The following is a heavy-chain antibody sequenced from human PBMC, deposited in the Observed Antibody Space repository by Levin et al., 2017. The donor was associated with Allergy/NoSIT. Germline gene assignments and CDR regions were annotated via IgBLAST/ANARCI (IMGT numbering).Heavy chain of an antibody. CDR3: AKAERSNDFWSGYLHYYYYYGMDG. V-gene: IGHV3-30*18. CDR1: GFTFSSYG. CDR2: ISYDGSNK. Sequence: GGSLRLSCAASGFTFSSYGMHWVRQAPGKGLEWVAVISYDGSNKYYADSVKGRFTISRDNSKNTLYLQMNSLRAEDTAVYYCAKAERSNDFWSGYLHYYYYYGMDGWGQGTTVTVSS. D-gene: IGHD3-3*01. J-gene: IGHJ6*02.